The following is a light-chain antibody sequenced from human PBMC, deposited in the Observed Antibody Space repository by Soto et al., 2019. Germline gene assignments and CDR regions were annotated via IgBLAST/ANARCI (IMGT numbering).Light chain of an antibody. J-gene: IGLJ1*01. CDR2: DNN. CDR1: SSNIGNDY. CDR3: GRWDSRLSTYV. V-gene: IGLV1-51*01. Sequence: QSVLTQPPSVSAAPGQQVTISCSRSSSNIGNDYVSWYQQLPGTAPNLLIYDNNKRAAGIPDRFSGSESGTSATLGITGLQTGDEADYYCGRWDSRLSTYVFGTGTKVTVL.